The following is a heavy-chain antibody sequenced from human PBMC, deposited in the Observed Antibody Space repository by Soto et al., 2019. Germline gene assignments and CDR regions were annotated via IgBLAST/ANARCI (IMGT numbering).Heavy chain of an antibody. D-gene: IGHD2-15*01. CDR3: ASDERAYCSGDNCDHYFDS. J-gene: IGHJ4*02. Sequence: QVPLVQSGAEVKKPGASVKVSCKTSGYTFTTYGVSWVRQAPGLGLEWMGWISGYNGNTNSAPKFQGRVSMTTDTSTSTAYMELRSLRSDDTAVYYCASDERAYCSGDNCDHYFDSWGQGTLVTVSS. CDR1: GYTFTTYG. V-gene: IGHV1-18*01. CDR2: ISGYNGNT.